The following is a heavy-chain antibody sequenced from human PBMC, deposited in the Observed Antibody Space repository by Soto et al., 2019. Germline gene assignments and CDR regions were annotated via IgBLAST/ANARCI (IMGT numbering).Heavy chain of an antibody. D-gene: IGHD3-22*01. Sequence: GESLKISCKGSGYSFTSYWIGWVRQMPGKGLEWMGIIYPGDSDTRYSPSFQGQVTISADKSISTAYLQWSSLKASDTAMYYCARVKDLNDSSGYYTPLYYYYGMDVWGQGTTVTVSS. CDR1: GYSFTSYW. CDR2: IYPGDSDT. V-gene: IGHV5-51*01. CDR3: ARVKDLNDSSGYYTPLYYYYGMDV. J-gene: IGHJ6*02.